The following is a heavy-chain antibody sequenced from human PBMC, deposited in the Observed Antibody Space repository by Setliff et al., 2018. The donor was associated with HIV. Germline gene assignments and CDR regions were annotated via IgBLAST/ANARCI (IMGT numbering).Heavy chain of an antibody. CDR2: IYYSGST. CDR1: GGSISSGGYY. CDR3: ARLGDYGSGGWFDP. J-gene: IGHJ5*02. Sequence: PSETLSLTCTVSGGSISSGGYYWSWIRQHPGKGLEWIGYIYYSGSTYYNPSLKSRVTISVDTSKNQFSLKLSSVTAADTAVFYCARLGDYGSGGWFDPWGQGTLVTVSS. D-gene: IGHD3-10*01. V-gene: IGHV4-31*03.